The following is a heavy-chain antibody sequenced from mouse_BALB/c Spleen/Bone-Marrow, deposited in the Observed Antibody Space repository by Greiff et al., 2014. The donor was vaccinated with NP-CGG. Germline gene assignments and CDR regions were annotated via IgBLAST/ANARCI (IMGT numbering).Heavy chain of an antibody. D-gene: IGHD2-3*01. CDR3: ARDRGYYKDVGDY. CDR1: GFSLTSYG. V-gene: IGHV2-9*02. Sequence: QVQLKESGPGLVAPSQSLSITCTVSGFSLTSYGVHWVRQPPGKGLELLGVIWAGGSTNYNSALMSRLSISKDNSESQVFLKMNSLQTDDTAIYYCARDRGYYKDVGDYWGQGTTLTVSS. J-gene: IGHJ2*01. CDR2: IWAGGST.